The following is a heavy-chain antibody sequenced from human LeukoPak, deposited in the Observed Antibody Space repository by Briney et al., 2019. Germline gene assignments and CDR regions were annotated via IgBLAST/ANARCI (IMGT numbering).Heavy chain of an antibody. J-gene: IGHJ4*02. D-gene: IGHD3-22*01. CDR2: ISGSGGST. CDR1: GFTFSSYA. CDR3: AKVFSLYYDSSGYFDY. Sequence: GGSLRLSCAASGFTFSSYAMSWVRQAPGKGLEWVSAISGSGGSTYYADSVKGRFTISRDNSKNTLYLQMNSLRAEDTAVYYCAKVFSLYYDSSGYFDYWGQGTLVTVSS. V-gene: IGHV3-23*01.